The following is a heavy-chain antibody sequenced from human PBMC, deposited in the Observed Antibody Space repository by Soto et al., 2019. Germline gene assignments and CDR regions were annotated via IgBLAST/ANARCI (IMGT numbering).Heavy chain of an antibody. CDR3: AQDLGSSWYHYNSFAP. V-gene: IGHV3-23*01. Sequence: EEQLLESGGGLVQPGGSLRLSCAASGFTFSGYAMSWVRQAPGKGLEWVSAIGSGSPFYADSVKGRFTISRDNANSMLYLQMNSLRADDTAVYFCAQDLGSSWYHYNSFAPGGQGTLVTVSS. J-gene: IGHJ5*02. CDR2: IGSGSP. D-gene: IGHD6-13*01. CDR1: GFTFSGYA.